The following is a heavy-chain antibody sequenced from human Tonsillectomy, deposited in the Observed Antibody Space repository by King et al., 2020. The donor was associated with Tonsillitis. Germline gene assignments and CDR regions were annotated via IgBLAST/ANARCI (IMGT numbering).Heavy chain of an antibody. V-gene: IGHV3-53*01. D-gene: IGHD4-17*01. CDR2: IYSGDNT. J-gene: IGHJ4*02. Sequence: VQLVESGGGLIQPGGSLRLSCAASGFTVSSHYMGWVRQAPGKGLELVSLIYSGDNTYYADSVKGRFTISRDNSNNTLYLQMNSLRADDTAVYYCARDQVSGDYGDYRPFDHWGQGTLVTVSS. CDR3: ARDQVSGDYGDYRPFDH. CDR1: GFTVSSHY.